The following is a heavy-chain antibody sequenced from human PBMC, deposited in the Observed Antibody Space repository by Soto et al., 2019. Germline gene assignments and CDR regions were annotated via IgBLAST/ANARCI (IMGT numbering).Heavy chain of an antibody. D-gene: IGHD3-3*01. Sequence: SETLSLTCTVSGGSISSYYWSWIRQPAGKGLEWIGYIYSSGSTNYNPSLKSRVTISVDTSKNQFSLKLSSVTAADTAVYYCARAPIYDFWSGYLPTPPDYWGQGTLVTVSS. CDR1: GGSISSYY. CDR3: ARAPIYDFWSGYLPTPPDY. V-gene: IGHV4-59*01. CDR2: IYSSGST. J-gene: IGHJ4*02.